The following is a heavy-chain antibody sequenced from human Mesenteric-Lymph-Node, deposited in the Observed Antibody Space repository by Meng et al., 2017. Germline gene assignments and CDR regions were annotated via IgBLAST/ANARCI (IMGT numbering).Heavy chain of an antibody. CDR1: GYTFTSYD. CDR3: AREWTYYYDSSGYYAARHFDY. CDR2: MNPNSGNT. V-gene: IGHV1-8*02. J-gene: IGHJ4*02. D-gene: IGHD3-22*01. Sequence: ASVKVSCKASGYTFTSYDINWVRQATGQGLEWMGWMNPNSGNTGYAQKFQGRVTMTRDTSISTAYMELSRLRSDDTAVYYCAREWTYYYDSSGYYAARHFDYWGQGTLVTVSS.